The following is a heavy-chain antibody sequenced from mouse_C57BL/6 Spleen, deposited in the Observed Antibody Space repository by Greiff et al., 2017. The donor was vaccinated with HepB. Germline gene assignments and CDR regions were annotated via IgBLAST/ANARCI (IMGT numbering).Heavy chain of an antibody. D-gene: IGHD1-1*01. CDR1: GFTFSSYA. CDR2: ISSGGDYI. CDR3: TRDYYGSPWFAY. Sequence: EVQRVESGEGLVKPGGSLKLSCAASGFTFSSYAMSWVRQTPEKRLEWVAYISSGGDYISYADTVKGRFTISRDNARNTLYLQMSSLKSEDTAMYYCTRDYYGSPWFAYWGQGTLVTVSA. V-gene: IGHV5-9-1*02. J-gene: IGHJ3*01.